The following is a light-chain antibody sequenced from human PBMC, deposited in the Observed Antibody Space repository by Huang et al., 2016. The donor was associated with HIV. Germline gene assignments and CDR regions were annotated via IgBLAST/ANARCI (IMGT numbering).Light chain of an antibody. V-gene: IGKV3D-15*01. CDR2: GAS. CDR3: QQYNDWPPLT. J-gene: IGKJ4*01. CDR1: QGVRTN. Sequence: VMTQSPASLSASPGARVTLSFRASQGVRTNLAWYQQKPGQAPPLLLFGASTRATGTPPRFSGSGSGTDFTLTITSLQSSDSAIYYCQQYNDWPPLTFGGGTKVEI.